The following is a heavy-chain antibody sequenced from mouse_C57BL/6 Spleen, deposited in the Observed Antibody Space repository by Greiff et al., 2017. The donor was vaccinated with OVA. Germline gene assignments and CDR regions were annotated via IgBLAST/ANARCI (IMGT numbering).Heavy chain of an antibody. V-gene: IGHV1-18*01. CDR3: ARSVQYYAMDY. J-gene: IGHJ4*01. CDR1: GYTFTDYN. D-gene: IGHD1-1*01. CDR2: INPNNGGT. Sequence: EVKLQESGPELVKPGASVKIPCKASGYTFTDYNMDWVKQSHGKSLEWIGDINPNNGGTIYNQKFKGKATLTVDKSSSTAYMELRSLTSEDTAVYYCARSVQYYAMDYWGQGTSVTVSS.